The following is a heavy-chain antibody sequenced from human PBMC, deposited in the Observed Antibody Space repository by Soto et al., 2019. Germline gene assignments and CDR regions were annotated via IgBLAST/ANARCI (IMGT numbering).Heavy chain of an antibody. J-gene: IGHJ6*02. D-gene: IGHD2-2*01. CDR3: ARDRMAGCISTSCYAYYYYGMDV. CDR1: GGSISSGGYY. CDR2: IYYSGST. Sequence: PSETLSLTCTVSGGSISSGGYYWSWIRQHPGKGLEWIGYIYYSGSTNYNPSLKSRVTISVDKSKNQFSLKLSSVTAADTAVYYCARDRMAGCISTSCYAYYYYGMDVWGQGTTVTVSS. V-gene: IGHV4-31*03.